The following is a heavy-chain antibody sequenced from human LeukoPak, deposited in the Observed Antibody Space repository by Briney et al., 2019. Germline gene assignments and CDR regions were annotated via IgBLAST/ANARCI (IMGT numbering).Heavy chain of an antibody. CDR1: GFTFSSYG. Sequence: AGRSLRLSCAASGFTFSSYGMHWVRQAPGKGLEWVAVIWYDGSNKDYADSVKGRFTISRDNSKNTLYLQMNSLRAEDTAVYYCARDQNDILTGDGWYFDLWGRGTLVTVSS. CDR2: IWYDGSNK. J-gene: IGHJ2*01. V-gene: IGHV3-33*01. CDR3: ARDQNDILTGDGWYFDL. D-gene: IGHD3-9*01.